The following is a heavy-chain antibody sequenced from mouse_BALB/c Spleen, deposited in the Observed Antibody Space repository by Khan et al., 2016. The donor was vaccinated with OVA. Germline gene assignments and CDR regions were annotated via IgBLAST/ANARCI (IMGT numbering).Heavy chain of an antibody. CDR3: AREEALYYFDY. Sequence: QVHVKQSGAELVRPGTSVKLSCKTSGYIFTSYWIHWVKQRSGQGLEWIARIYPGTDNTYYNENFKDKATLTADKSSSTVYLQLSSLKSEDSAVFFCAREEALYYFDYWGQGTTLTVSS. D-gene: IGHD3-2*02. V-gene: IGHV1-76*01. CDR1: GYIFTSYW. J-gene: IGHJ2*01. CDR2: IYPGTDNT.